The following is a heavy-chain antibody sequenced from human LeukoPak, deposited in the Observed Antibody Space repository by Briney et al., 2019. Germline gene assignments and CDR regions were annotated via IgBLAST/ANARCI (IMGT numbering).Heavy chain of an antibody. V-gene: IGHV3-21*01. J-gene: IGHJ3*02. CDR2: ISSSSSYI. Sequence: KPGGSLRLSCAASGFAFSSYSMNWVRQAPGKGLEWVSSISSSSSYIYYADSVKGRFTISRDNAKNSLYLQMNSLRAEDTAVYYCARDRGAEVRGVIIDAFDIWGQGTMVTVSS. CDR3: ARDRGAEVRGVIIDAFDI. CDR1: GFAFSSYS. D-gene: IGHD3-10*01.